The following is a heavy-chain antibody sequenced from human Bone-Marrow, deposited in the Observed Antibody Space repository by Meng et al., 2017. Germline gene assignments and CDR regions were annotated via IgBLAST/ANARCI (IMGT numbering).Heavy chain of an antibody. CDR1: GFTFSNAW. D-gene: IGHD7-27*01. V-gene: IGHV3-15*01. CDR2: IKSKTDGGTT. Sequence: EVQLVESGGGLEKPGGSLRLSCAASGFTFSNAWMSWVRQAPGKGLEWVGRIKSKTDGGTTDHAAPVKGRFTISRDDSKNTLYLQMNSLRAEDTAVYYCARDSGFDYWGQGTLVTVSS. J-gene: IGHJ4*02. CDR3: ARDSGFDY.